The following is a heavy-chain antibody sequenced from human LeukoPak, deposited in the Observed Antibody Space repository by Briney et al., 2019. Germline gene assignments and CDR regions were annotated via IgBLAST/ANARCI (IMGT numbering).Heavy chain of an antibody. D-gene: IGHD2-2*01. CDR2: IYYSGST. V-gene: IGHV4-59*01. J-gene: IGHJ4*02. CDR1: GGSISSYY. CDR3: ARCYCSSTSCPIDY. Sequence: SETLSLTCTVSGGSISSYYWRWIRQPPGKGLEWIGYIYYSGSTNYNPSLKSRVTISVDTSKNQFSLKLSSVTAADTAVYYCARCYCSSTSCPIDYWGQGTLVTVSS.